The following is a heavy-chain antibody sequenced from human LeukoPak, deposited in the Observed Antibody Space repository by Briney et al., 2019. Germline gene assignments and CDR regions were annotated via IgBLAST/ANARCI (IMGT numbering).Heavy chain of an antibody. CDR2: IYPGDSDT. CDR1: GYSFTRYW. J-gene: IGHJ3*02. V-gene: IGHV5-51*01. CDR3: SRPYRNGRIEAFDI. D-gene: IGHD5-24*01. Sequence: GESLKISCKGAGYSFTRYWIGWVRQMPGKGLECMGIIYPGDSDTIYSPSFQGQVTISAGKSISTAYLQWGRLKASGTAIIYRSRPYRNGRIEAFDIRGQRTIGTPSS.